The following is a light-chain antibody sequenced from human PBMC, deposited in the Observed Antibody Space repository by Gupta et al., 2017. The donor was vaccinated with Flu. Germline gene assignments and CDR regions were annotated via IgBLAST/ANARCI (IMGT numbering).Light chain of an antibody. J-gene: IGKJ1*01. Sequence: EIVLTQSPGTLSLSPGERATLSCSASESISNSYLAWYQQKPGQAPRLLIYGASSRATGIPDRFSGSGSGTDFSLTSSRLEPEDVAVYYCQQYGRPPRTFGQGTKVEIK. CDR2: GAS. V-gene: IGKV3-20*01. CDR1: ESISNSY. CDR3: QQYGRPPRT.